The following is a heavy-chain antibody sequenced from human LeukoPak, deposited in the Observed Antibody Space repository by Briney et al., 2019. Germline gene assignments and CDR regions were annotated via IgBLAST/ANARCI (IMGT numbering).Heavy chain of an antibody. D-gene: IGHD3-3*01. V-gene: IGHV4-39*01. CDR2: IYYSGST. J-gene: IGHJ4*02. CDR1: SGSINTGGFY. CDR3: ARLSSDITIFGVVRGAGVDY. Sequence: PSQTLSLTCTVASGSINTGGFYWSWIRQPPGKGLEWVGTIYYSGSTYYNPSLKSRVTISVDTSKNQFSLKLSSVTAADTAVYYCARLSSDITIFGVVRGAGVDYSGQGTLVTVSS.